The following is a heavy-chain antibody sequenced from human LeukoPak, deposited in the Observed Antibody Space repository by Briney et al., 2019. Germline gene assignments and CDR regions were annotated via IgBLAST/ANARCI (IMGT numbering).Heavy chain of an antibody. Sequence: SETLSLTCGVHGGSFSGYSCNWIRQPPGKGLEWIGEINHRGSTNYNPSLKSRVTISEDTSKKQFSLKLSSVTAADTAVYYCASAGSMIVGAFDYWGQGTLVTVSS. D-gene: IGHD3-22*01. CDR3: ASAGSMIVGAFDY. CDR1: GGSFSGYS. J-gene: IGHJ4*02. CDR2: INHRGST. V-gene: IGHV4-34*01.